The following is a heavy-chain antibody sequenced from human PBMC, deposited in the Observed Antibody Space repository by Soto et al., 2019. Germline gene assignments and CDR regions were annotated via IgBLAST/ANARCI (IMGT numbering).Heavy chain of an antibody. CDR2: IYYSGST. CDR1: GGSISSGGYY. Sequence: SETLSLTCTVSGGSISSGGYYWSWIRQHPGKGLEWIGYIYYSGSTYYNPSLKSRVTISVDTSKNQFSLKLSSVTAADTAVYYCARVFGGGYCSGGSCYAFDYWGQGTPVTVSS. D-gene: IGHD2-15*01. V-gene: IGHV4-31*03. J-gene: IGHJ4*02. CDR3: ARVFGGGYCSGGSCYAFDY.